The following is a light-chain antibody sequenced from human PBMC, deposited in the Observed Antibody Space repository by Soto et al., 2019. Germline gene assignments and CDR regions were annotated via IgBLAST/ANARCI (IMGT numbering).Light chain of an antibody. CDR2: EGT. Sequence: QSVLTQPASVSGSPGQSITISCTGTSSDVGSYNLVSWYQQYPAEAPKLLIYEGTKRPSGVSDRFSGANSGNTASLTISGLQAEDEADYYCCAYGCSSIYWVFGEGTKLTVL. CDR3: CAYGCSSIYWV. J-gene: IGLJ3*02. V-gene: IGLV2-23*01. CDR1: SSDVGSYNL.